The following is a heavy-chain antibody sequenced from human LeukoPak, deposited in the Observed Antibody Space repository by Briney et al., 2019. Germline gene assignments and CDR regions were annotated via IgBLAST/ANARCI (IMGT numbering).Heavy chain of an antibody. CDR3: ARDQSTMGRGAQYFDY. D-gene: IGHD3-10*01. J-gene: IGHJ4*02. CDR1: AITLKTYM. V-gene: IGHV3-21*01. Sequence: PGGSLRLSCAASAITLKTYMMNYVRQAPGKGLEWVSSISSSSSYIYYADSVKGRFTISRDNAKNSLYLQMNSLRAEDTAVYYCARDQSTMGRGAQYFDYWGQGTLVTVSS. CDR2: ISSSSSYI.